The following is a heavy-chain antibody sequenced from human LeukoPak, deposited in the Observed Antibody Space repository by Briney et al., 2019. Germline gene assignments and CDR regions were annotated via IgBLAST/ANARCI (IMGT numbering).Heavy chain of an antibody. Sequence: PGGSLRLSCAASGFSFSSHSMNWVRQAPGKGLEYVSYISSSSNTIYYADSVKGRFTISRDSSKNTLYLQMNSLRAEDTAVYYCAKAAGGTYFFDYWGQGTLVTVSS. D-gene: IGHD1-26*01. V-gene: IGHV3-48*01. CDR3: AKAAGGTYFFDY. CDR1: GFSFSSHS. J-gene: IGHJ4*02. CDR2: ISSSSNTI.